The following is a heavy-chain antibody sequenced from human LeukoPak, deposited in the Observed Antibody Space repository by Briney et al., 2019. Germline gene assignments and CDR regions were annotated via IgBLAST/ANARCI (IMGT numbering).Heavy chain of an antibody. CDR1: GFTFSSYW. V-gene: IGHV3-7*01. Sequence: GGSLRLSCAASGFTFSSYWMSWVRQAPGKGLEWVANIKQDGSEKYYVDSVKGRFTISRDNAKNSLYLQMNSLRAEDTAVYYCARGPTLAVAGTVYFDYWGQGTLVTVSS. J-gene: IGHJ4*02. CDR3: ARGPTLAVAGTVYFDY. CDR2: IKQDGSEK. D-gene: IGHD6-19*01.